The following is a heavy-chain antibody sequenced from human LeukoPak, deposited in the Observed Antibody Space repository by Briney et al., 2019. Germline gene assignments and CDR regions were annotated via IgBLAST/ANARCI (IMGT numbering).Heavy chain of an antibody. Sequence: PGGSLRLSCAASGFTFSTYGMNWVRQAPGKGLEWVSGINWNGGSTGYADSVKGRFTISRDNAKNSLYLQMNSLRAEDTALYHCARSIWSGYENAVDYWGQGTLVTVSS. CDR3: ARSIWSGYENAVDY. D-gene: IGHD3-3*01. J-gene: IGHJ4*02. V-gene: IGHV3-20*01. CDR2: INWNGGST. CDR1: GFTFSTYG.